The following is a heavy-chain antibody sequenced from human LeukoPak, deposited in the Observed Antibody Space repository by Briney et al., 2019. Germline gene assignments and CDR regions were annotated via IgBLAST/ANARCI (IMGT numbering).Heavy chain of an antibody. D-gene: IGHD3-10*01. CDR3: ASSTSAHLYYYYYYMDV. Sequence: SETLSLTCTVSGGSVSDTYYYWAWIRQPPGKGLEWIGTIHYSGSTYYNPSLKSRVTISVDTSKNQFSLKLSSVTAADTAVYYCASSTSAHLYYYYYYMDVWGKGTTVTISS. J-gene: IGHJ6*03. CDR2: IHYSGST. CDR1: GGSVSDTYYY. V-gene: IGHV4-39*01.